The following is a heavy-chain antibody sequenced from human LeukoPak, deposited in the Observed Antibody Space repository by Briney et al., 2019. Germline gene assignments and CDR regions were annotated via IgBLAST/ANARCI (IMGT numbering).Heavy chain of an antibody. CDR1: GGSISSGDYY. D-gene: IGHD5-18*01. V-gene: IGHV4-30-4*01. Sequence: TSETLSLTCTVSGGSISSGDYYWSWIRQPPGKGLEWIGYIYYSGSTYYNPSLKSRVTISVDTSKNQFSLKLSSVTAADTAVYYCASQANPRWGYSPTRGAFDIWGQGTMVTVSS. CDR2: IYYSGST. J-gene: IGHJ3*02. CDR3: ASQANPRWGYSPTRGAFDI.